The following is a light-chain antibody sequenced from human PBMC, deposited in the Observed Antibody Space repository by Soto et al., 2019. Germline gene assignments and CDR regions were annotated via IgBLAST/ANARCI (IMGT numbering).Light chain of an antibody. J-gene: IGKJ2*01. CDR1: QSVTSNY. Sequence: EIVLTQSPDTLALSPGERATLSCRASQSVTSNYLAWYQQKPGQAPRLLIFGISSRATGIPDRFSGSGSGTDFTLTIARLEPEDFAVYSCQQYGSSYAFGRGPSWRSN. CDR3: QQYGSSYA. V-gene: IGKV3-20*01. CDR2: GIS.